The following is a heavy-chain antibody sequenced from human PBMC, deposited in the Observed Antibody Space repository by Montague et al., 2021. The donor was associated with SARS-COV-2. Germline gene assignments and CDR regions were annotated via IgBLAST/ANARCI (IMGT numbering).Heavy chain of an antibody. J-gene: IGHJ3*02. CDR1: GDSVGRSD. CDR3: ARETMTADAFDI. D-gene: IGHD1-14*01. Sequence: SETLSLTCTVSGDSVGRSDWGWIRQSPGKGLEWIGYFYSVGSTGYNPSLKSRAAISRDTSKNQFSLKVRSVTAADTAVYYCARETMTADAFDIWGQGTMVTVSS. V-gene: IGHV4-59*02. CDR2: FYSVGST.